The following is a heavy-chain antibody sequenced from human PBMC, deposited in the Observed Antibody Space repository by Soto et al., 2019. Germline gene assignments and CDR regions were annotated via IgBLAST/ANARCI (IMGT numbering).Heavy chain of an antibody. D-gene: IGHD1-7*01. CDR3: AKEHWHYALLGY. CDR2: ISYDGSNK. Sequence: GGSLRLSCAASGFTFSSYGMHWVRQAPGKGLEWVAVISYDGSNKYYADSVKGRFTISRDNSKNTLYLQMNSLRAEDTAVYYCAKEHWHYALLGYWGQGTLVTVSS. V-gene: IGHV3-30*18. CDR1: GFTFSSYG. J-gene: IGHJ4*02.